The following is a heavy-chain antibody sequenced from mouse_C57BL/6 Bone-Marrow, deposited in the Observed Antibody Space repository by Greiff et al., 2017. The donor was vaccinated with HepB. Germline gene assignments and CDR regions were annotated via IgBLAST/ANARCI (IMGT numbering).Heavy chain of an antibody. Sequence: QVQLKESGAELVRPGASVTLSCKASGYTFTDYEMHWVKQTPVHGLEWIGAIDPETGGTAYNQKFKGKAILTADKSSSTAYMELRSLTSEDSAVYYCTRWWLLQRSLFDYWGQGTTLTVSS. CDR1: GYTFTDYE. J-gene: IGHJ2*01. CDR3: TRWWLLQRSLFDY. CDR2: IDPETGGT. V-gene: IGHV1-15*01. D-gene: IGHD1-1*02.